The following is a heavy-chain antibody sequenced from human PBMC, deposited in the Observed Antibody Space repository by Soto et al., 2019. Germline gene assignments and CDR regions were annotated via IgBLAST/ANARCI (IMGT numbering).Heavy chain of an antibody. Sequence: GGSLRLSCAASGFTFSSYGMHWVRQAPGKGLEWVAIISYDGSNKYYADSVKGRFTISRDNSKNTLYLQMNSLRAEDTAVYYCAKMTTQTPYYYYYGMDVWGQGTTVTVSS. J-gene: IGHJ6*02. D-gene: IGHD4-17*01. CDR1: GFTFSSYG. V-gene: IGHV3-30*18. CDR3: AKMTTQTPYYYYYGMDV. CDR2: ISYDGSNK.